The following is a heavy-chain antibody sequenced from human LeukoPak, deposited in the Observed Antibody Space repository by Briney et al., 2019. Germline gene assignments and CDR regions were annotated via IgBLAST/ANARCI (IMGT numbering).Heavy chain of an antibody. J-gene: IGHJ6*02. V-gene: IGHV1-2*02. CDR2: INPNSGGT. D-gene: IGHD3-3*01. CDR1: GYTFTGYY. Sequence: VASVKVSCKASGYTFTGYYMHWVRQAPGQGLEWIGWINPNSGGTNYAQKFQGRVTMTRDTSISTAYMELSRLRSDDTAVYYCARIYDFWSGYYPPYYYYGMDVWGHGTTVTVSS. CDR3: ARIYDFWSGYYPPYYYYGMDV.